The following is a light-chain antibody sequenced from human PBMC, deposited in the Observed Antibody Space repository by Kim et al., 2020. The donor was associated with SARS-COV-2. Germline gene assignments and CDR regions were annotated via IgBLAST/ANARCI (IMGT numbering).Light chain of an antibody. CDR1: RAISPY. Sequence: SASVGDRVTITCRASRAISPYLNWYQHKPGEAPKLLIFGASNLQGGVPSRFSASGSETEFILTINGLQPEDFATYYCQQSFDFAVTFGGGTKVEI. V-gene: IGKV1-39*01. CDR3: QQSFDFAVT. CDR2: GAS. J-gene: IGKJ4*01.